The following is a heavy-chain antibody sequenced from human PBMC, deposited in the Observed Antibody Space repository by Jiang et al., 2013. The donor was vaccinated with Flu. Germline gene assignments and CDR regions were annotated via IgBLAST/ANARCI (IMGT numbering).Heavy chain of an antibody. CDR3: ARSRDIVVVPAAIAADAFDI. CDR2: IPIFGTA. V-gene: IGHV1-69*06. J-gene: IGHJ3*02. D-gene: IGHD2-2*02. Sequence: IPIFGTANYAQKFQGRVTITXDKSTSTAYMELSSLRSEDTAVYYCARSRDIVVVPAAIAADAFDIWGQGTMVTVSS.